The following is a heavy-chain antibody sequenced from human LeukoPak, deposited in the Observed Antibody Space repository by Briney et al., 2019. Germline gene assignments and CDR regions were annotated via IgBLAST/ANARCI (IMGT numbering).Heavy chain of an antibody. D-gene: IGHD2-2*01. V-gene: IGHV3-11*01. J-gene: IGHJ4*02. CDR1: GFTFSDYY. Sequence: GGSLRLSCAASGFTFSDYYMSWIRQAPGKGLEWVSYISSSGSTIYYADSVKGRFTISRDNAKNSLYLKMNSLRAEDTAVEYCARASWYQLLDEDDDWGQGTLVTVSS. CDR3: ARASWYQLLDEDDD. CDR2: ISSSGSTI.